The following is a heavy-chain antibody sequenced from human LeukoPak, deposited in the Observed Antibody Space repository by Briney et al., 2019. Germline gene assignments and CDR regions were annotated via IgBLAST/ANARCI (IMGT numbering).Heavy chain of an antibody. V-gene: IGHV4-31*03. J-gene: IGHJ5*02. Sequence: PSQTLSLTCSVSGDPINSGVSHWSWVRQPPGKGLEWIGYVLNSGSTFSNPSLESRLTISIDTSSNHLFLRLNSVTAADTAIYYCASYPGGAGGRSSWGQGILVTVSS. CDR2: VLNSGST. CDR1: GDPINSGVSH. D-gene: IGHD6-13*01. CDR3: ASYPGGAGGRSS.